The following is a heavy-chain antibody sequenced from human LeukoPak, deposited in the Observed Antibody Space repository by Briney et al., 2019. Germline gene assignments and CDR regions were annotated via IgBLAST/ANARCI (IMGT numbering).Heavy chain of an antibody. Sequence: ASVKVSCKVSGYTLTELSMHWVRQAPGKGLEWMGGFDPEDGETIYAQKFQGRVTMTEDTSTDTAYMELSSLRSEDTAVYYCAKDKRLVALENWNGRTVGDAFDIWGQGTMVTVSS. CDR3: AKDKRLVALENWNGRTVGDAFDI. D-gene: IGHD1-1*01. CDR2: FDPEDGET. CDR1: GYTLTELS. V-gene: IGHV1-24*01. J-gene: IGHJ3*02.